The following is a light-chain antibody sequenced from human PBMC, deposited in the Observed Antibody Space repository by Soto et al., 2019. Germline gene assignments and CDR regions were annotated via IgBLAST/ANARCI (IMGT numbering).Light chain of an antibody. CDR3: SSYTSSNTPYV. V-gene: IGLV2-14*01. Sequence: SVLTQPASVSGSPGQSITISCTGSSXDVGGYTFVSWYQHHPGKAPKLILYEVTTRPSGVSSRFSGSKSGNTASLTISGLQADDEANYYCSSYTSSNTPYVFGTGTKVTVL. J-gene: IGLJ1*01. CDR2: EVT. CDR1: SXDVGGYTF.